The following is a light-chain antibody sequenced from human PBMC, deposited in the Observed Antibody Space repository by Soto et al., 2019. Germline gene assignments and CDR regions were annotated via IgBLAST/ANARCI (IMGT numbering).Light chain of an antibody. V-gene: IGKV1-5*03. CDR3: QQYNTSPLT. Sequence: DIPMTQSPAALAAVVGDRVPITCRASRGIGDRLAWFQQKPGKAPKLLIYQASILQSGVPSSFSGSGSGTEFTLTISSLQPDDSATYYCQQYNTSPLTFGQGTRLEI. J-gene: IGKJ5*01. CDR2: QAS. CDR1: RGIGDR.